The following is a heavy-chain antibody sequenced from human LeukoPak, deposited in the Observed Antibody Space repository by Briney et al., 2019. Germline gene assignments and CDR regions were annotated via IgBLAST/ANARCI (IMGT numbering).Heavy chain of an antibody. CDR2: ISSSGSTI. J-gene: IGHJ4*02. Sequence: PGGSLRLSCAASGFTFSDYYMSWIRQAPGKGLEWVSYISSSGSTIYYADSVKGRFTISRDNAKNSLYLQMNSLRAEDTAVYYCARIPSCSSTSCYSGYWGQGTLVTVSS. CDR1: GFTFSDYY. CDR3: ARIPSCSSTSCYSGY. V-gene: IGHV3-11*04. D-gene: IGHD2-2*02.